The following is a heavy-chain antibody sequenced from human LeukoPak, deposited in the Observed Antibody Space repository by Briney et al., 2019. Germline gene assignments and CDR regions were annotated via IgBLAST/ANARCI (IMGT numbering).Heavy chain of an antibody. Sequence: GGSLRLSCAASGFTFSSYAMSWVRQAPGKGLEWVSTINGSGGSTYYADSVKGRFTISRDNSKNTLYLQMNSLRAEDTAVYYCAEDSLGGEQWLPHGGWFDPWGQGTLVTVSS. CDR2: INGSGGST. J-gene: IGHJ5*02. CDR1: GFTFSSYA. CDR3: AEDSLGGEQWLPHGGWFDP. V-gene: IGHV3-23*01. D-gene: IGHD6-19*01.